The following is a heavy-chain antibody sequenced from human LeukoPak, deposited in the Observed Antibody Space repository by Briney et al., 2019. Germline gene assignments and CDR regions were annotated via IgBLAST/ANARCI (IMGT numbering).Heavy chain of an antibody. CDR1: GYTFTGYY. D-gene: IGHD2-2*01. CDR3: ARSKVVVVPAATVDALDI. J-gene: IGHJ3*02. Sequence: ASVKVSCKASGYTFTGYYMHWVRQAPGQGLEWMGWINPNSGGTNYAQKFQGRVTMTRDTSISTAYMELSRLRSDDTAVYYCARSKVVVVPAATVDALDIWGQGTMVTVSS. CDR2: INPNSGGT. V-gene: IGHV1-2*02.